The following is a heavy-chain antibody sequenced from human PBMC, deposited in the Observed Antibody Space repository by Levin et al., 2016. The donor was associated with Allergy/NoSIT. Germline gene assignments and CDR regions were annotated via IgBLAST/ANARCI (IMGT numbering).Heavy chain of an antibody. V-gene: IGHV4-39*07. CDR1: GGSISSSSYY. Sequence: GSLRLSCTVSGGSISSSSYYWGWIRQPPGKGLEWIGSIYYSGSTYYNPSLKSRVTISVDTSKNQFSLKLSSVTAADTAVYYCARARAVVVPAAMCLFDYWGQGTLVTVSS. CDR3: ARARAVVVPAAMCLFDY. J-gene: IGHJ4*02. CDR2: IYYSGST. D-gene: IGHD2-2*01.